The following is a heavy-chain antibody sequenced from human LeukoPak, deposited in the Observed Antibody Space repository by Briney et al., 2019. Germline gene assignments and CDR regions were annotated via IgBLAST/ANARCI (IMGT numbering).Heavy chain of an antibody. CDR3: ARAKDGTNILDY. CDR1: GFTFSSYG. D-gene: IGHD5-24*01. CDR2: IWYDGSNK. J-gene: IGHJ4*02. V-gene: IGHV3-33*01. Sequence: PGGSLRLSCAASGFTFSSYGMHWVRQAPGKGLEWVAVIWYDGSNKYYADSVKGRFTIYRDNSKNTLYLQMNSLRAEGTAVYYCARAKDGTNILDYWGQGTLVTVSS.